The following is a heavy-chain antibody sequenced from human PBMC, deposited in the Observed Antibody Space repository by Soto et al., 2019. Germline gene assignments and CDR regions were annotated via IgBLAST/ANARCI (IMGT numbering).Heavy chain of an antibody. J-gene: IGHJ5*02. CDR3: ASDGVAVAGGNWFDP. Sequence: QVQLVQSGAEVKKPGSSVKVSCKASGGTFSSYAISWVRQAPGQGLEWMGGIIAIFGSANYAQKFQGRVTITADESTSTAYMELSSLRSEDTAVYYCASDGVAVAGGNWFDPWGQGTLVIVSS. V-gene: IGHV1-69*01. CDR2: IIAIFGSA. CDR1: GGTFSSYA. D-gene: IGHD6-19*01.